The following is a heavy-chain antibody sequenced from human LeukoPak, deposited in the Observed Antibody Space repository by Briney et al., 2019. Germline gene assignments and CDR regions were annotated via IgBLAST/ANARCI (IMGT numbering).Heavy chain of an antibody. CDR2: INPNSGDT. V-gene: IGHV1-2*02. CDR1: GYTFTGYY. J-gene: IGHJ4*02. CDR3: ARDFDGGTYRIHY. D-gene: IGHD1-26*01. Sequence: ASVKVSCKASGYTFTGYYMYWVRQAPGQGLEWMGWINPNSGDTNYAQKFQGRVSMTRDMSISTVYMELSRLTSDDTAVYYCARDFDGGTYRIHYWGQGTLVTVSS.